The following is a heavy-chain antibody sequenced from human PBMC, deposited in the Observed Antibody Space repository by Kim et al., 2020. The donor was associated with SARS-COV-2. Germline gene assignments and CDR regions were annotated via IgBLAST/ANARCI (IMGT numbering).Heavy chain of an antibody. V-gene: IGHV3-74*01. CDR1: GFTLSTYC. CDR3: ARVLGKKDDY. J-gene: IGHJ4*02. CDR2: INRDGSRA. Sequence: GGSLRLSCAASGFTLSTYCMHWVRQAPGKGLMWVSHINRDGSRADYADSVRGRFTISRDNAKNTLYLQMDSLRAEDTAVYYCARVLGKKDDYWGQGTLGT.